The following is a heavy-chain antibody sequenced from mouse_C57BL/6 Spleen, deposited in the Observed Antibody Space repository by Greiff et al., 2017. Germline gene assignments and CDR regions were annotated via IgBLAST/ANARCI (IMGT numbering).Heavy chain of an antibody. CDR2: IYPGSGST. CDR1: GYTFTSYW. J-gene: IGHJ2*01. Sequence: QVQLQQPGAELVKPGASVKMSCKASGYTFTSYWITWVKQRPGQGLEWIGDIYPGSGSTNYNEKFKSKATLTVDTSSSTAYMQLSSLTSEDSAVYYCAGGSSYTLNDFDYWGQGTTLTVSS. CDR3: AGGSSYTLNDFDY. V-gene: IGHV1-55*01. D-gene: IGHD1-1*01.